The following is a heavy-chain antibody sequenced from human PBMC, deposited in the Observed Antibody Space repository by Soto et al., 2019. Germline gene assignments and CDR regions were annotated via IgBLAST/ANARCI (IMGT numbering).Heavy chain of an antibody. D-gene: IGHD2-2*01. CDR2: IYWDDDK. CDR1: GFSLSTSGVG. V-gene: IGHV2-5*02. J-gene: IGHJ5*02. CDR3: AHSGSYCSSTSCQVRFDP. Sequence: QITLKESGPTLVKPTQTLTLTCTFSGFSLSTSGVGVGWIRQPPGKALEWLALIYWDDDKRYSPSLKSRLTITKDTSKHQVVLTMTNMDPVDTATYYCAHSGSYCSSTSCQVRFDPWGQGTLVTVSS.